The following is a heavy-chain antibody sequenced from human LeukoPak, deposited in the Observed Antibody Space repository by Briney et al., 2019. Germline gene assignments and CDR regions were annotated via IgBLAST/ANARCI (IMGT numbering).Heavy chain of an antibody. J-gene: IGHJ6*02. CDR1: GFTVSRNY. V-gene: IGHV3-11*05. CDR2: ISSSSSYT. D-gene: IGHD1-26*01. Sequence: PGGALRLSCAASGFTVSRNYMSWVRQAPGKGREWVSYISSSSSYTNYADSVKGRFTISRDNAKNSLYLQMNSLRAEDTAVYYCARDRWELLQGDYYYYYGMDVWGQGTTVTVSS. CDR3: ARDRWELLQGDYYYYYGMDV.